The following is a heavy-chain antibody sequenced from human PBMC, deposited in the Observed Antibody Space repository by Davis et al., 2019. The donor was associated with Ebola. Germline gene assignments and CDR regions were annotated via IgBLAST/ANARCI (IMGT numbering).Heavy chain of an antibody. J-gene: IGHJ4*02. CDR2: ISYGGGST. Sequence: GESLKISCAASGFTFSSYAMSWVRQAPGKGLEWVSAISYGGGSTYYADSVKGRFTISRDNSKNTLYLQMNSLRAEDTAVYYCAKALGYSSSSGDVFDYWGQGTLVTVSS. CDR3: AKALGYSSSSGDVFDY. CDR1: GFTFSSYA. D-gene: IGHD6-6*01. V-gene: IGHV3-23*01.